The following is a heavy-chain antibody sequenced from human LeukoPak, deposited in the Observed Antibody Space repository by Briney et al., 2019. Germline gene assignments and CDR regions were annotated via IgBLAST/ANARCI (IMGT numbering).Heavy chain of an antibody. V-gene: IGHV4-4*02. J-gene: IGHJ4*02. CDR3: ARAPAYGYIFTVDY. CDR1: GCSIRISNW. CDR2: IYHSGST. D-gene: IGHD5-18*01. Sequence: SETLSLTCAVSGCSIRISNWWSRVRQPQGKGLEWIGEIYHSGSTNYNPSLKSRVTISVDKSKNQFSLKLSSVTAADTAVYYCARAPAYGYIFTVDYWGQGTLVTVSS.